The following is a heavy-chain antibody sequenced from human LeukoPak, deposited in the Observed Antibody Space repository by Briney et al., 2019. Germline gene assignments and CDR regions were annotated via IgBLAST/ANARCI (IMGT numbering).Heavy chain of an antibody. D-gene: IGHD3-22*01. CDR2: FDPEDGET. V-gene: IGHV1-24*01. J-gene: IGHJ4*02. CDR1: GYTLTELS. CDR3: AISYYDSSGYYRVQEFDY. Sequence: ASVKVSCKVSGYTLTELSIHWVRQAPGKGLEWVGGFDPEDGETIYAQKFQGRVTMTEDTSTSTAYMELRSLRSDDTAVYYCAISYYDSSGYYRVQEFDYWGQGTLVTVSS.